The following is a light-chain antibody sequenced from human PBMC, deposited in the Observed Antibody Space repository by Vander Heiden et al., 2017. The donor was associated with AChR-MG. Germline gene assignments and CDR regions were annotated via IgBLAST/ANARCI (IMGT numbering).Light chain of an antibody. CDR2: QDS. J-gene: IGLJ2*01. Sequence: SYELTQPPSVSVSPGQTASITCSGDKLGDKYACWYQQKPGQSPGLGIYQDSKRPSGIPERFSGSNSGNTATLTISGTQAMDEAYYYCQAWDSRTVVFGGGTKLTVL. V-gene: IGLV3-1*01. CDR1: KLGDKY. CDR3: QAWDSRTVV.